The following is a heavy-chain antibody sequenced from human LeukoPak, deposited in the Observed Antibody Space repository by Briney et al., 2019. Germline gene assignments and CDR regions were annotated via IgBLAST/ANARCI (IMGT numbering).Heavy chain of an antibody. V-gene: IGHV4-59*01. CDR1: GGSISAYY. CDR3: ASRDGYKNKEY. CDR2: IFYSGST. J-gene: IGHJ4*02. D-gene: IGHD5-24*01. Sequence: PSETLSLTCTVSGGSISAYYWNWIRQPPGKGLEWIGYIFYSGSTSYNPSLKSRVTISVDTSKNQFSLRLSSVTAADTAVYYCASRDGYKNKEYWGQGTLVTVSS.